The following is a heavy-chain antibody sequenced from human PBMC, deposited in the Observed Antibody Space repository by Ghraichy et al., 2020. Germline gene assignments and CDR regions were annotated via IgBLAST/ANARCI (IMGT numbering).Heavy chain of an antibody. D-gene: IGHD5-18*01. V-gene: IGHV3-21*01. CDR1: GFTFSDYA. CDR2: ISSSGALK. J-gene: IGHJ4*02. CDR3: ARGQGSYGSYFFDY. Sequence: GGSLRLSCAASGFTFSDYAMNWVRQAPGAGLEWVSSISSSGALKYNADSIRGRFTISRDNARHSLDLQMNSLRADDTAVYYCARGQGSYGSYFFDYWGQGAPVTVSS.